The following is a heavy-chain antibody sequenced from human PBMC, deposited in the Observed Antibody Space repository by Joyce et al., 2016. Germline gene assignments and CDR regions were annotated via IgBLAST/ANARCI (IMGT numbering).Heavy chain of an antibody. CDR3: ARDAGFGLDALDI. V-gene: IGHV6-1*01. Sequence: QVQLQQSGPGLVKPSQILSLTCAISGDFVSSNSAAWNWIRQSPSRGLEWLGRTFYRSKWYNDYAVCVRSRISINPDTSKNLFSLHLNSVTPEDTAVYYCARDAGFGLDALDIWGQGTMVTVSS. CDR1: GDFVSSNSAA. J-gene: IGHJ3*02. D-gene: IGHD3/OR15-3a*01. CDR2: TFYRSKWYN.